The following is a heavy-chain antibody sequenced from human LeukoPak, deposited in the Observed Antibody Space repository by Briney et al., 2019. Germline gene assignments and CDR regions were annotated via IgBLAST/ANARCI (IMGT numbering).Heavy chain of an antibody. D-gene: IGHD5-18*01. Sequence: GGSLRLSCTASGFTFSTLAMSWVRQAPGKGLEWLSYISSGSGTIYYADSVKGRFTVSRDNAKNSLYLQMNSLRAEDTAVYYCTTDRVDTAMVSDYWGQGTLVTVSS. V-gene: IGHV3-48*04. CDR2: ISSGSGTI. CDR3: TTDRVDTAMVSDY. J-gene: IGHJ4*02. CDR1: GFTFSTLA.